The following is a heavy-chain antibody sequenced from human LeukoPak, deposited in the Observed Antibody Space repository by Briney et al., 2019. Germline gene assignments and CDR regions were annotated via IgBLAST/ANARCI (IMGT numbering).Heavy chain of an antibody. V-gene: IGHV3-48*03. Sequence: GGSLRLSCAASGFTFSSYEMNWVRQAPGKGLEWVSYISSSGSTIYYADSVKGRFTISRDNAKNSLYLQMNSLRAEDTAVYYCARGGRDGYNNHYYYYGMDVWGQGTTVTVSS. CDR2: ISSSGSTI. D-gene: IGHD5-24*01. CDR3: ARGGRDGYNNHYYYYGMDV. CDR1: GFTFSSYE. J-gene: IGHJ6*02.